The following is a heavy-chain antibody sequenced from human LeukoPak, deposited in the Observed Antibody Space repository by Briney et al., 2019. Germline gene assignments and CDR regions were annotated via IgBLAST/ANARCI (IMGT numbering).Heavy chain of an antibody. CDR1: DGSISTYY. J-gene: IGHJ5*01. D-gene: IGHD4-17*01. Sequence: SETLSLTCAVSDGSISTYYWSWIRQPAGKGLERIGHVSASGSTYYNPSLKSRVTMSVDPSNNQFSLNLNSVTAADTAIYFCAREGHDFGDKAVDSWGRGILVSVSS. CDR3: AREGHDFGDKAVDS. CDR2: VSASGST. V-gene: IGHV4-4*07.